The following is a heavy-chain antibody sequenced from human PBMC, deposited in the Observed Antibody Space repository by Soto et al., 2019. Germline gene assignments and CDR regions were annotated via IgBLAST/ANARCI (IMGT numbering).Heavy chain of an antibody. Sequence: PGGSLRLSCSASGFSFRSYAMTWVRQAPGKGLDWVSGISADAETTHYADSVEGRFTLSRDNSKNTLFLQMNSLRPDDTAVYFCAKGEGYDFWSGFSHFDNWGQGILVTVSS. J-gene: IGHJ4*02. CDR2: ISADAETT. D-gene: IGHD3-3*01. CDR1: GFSFRSYA. V-gene: IGHV3-23*01. CDR3: AKGEGYDFWSGFSHFDN.